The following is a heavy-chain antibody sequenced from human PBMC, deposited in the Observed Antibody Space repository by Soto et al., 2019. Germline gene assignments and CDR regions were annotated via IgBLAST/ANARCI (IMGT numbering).Heavy chain of an antibody. V-gene: IGHV1-18*01. Sequence: QVQLVQSGAEVKKPGASVKVSCKASGFTFRIYGFSWARQAPGHGLEWMGWISANNGDTHYGQKFQGRVTLTTDSSTSTAYMEVRNLRSDDTAVYYCARKGTGAPVDDWGQGTLVTVSS. CDR3: ARKGTGAPVDD. D-gene: IGHD1-1*01. CDR1: GFTFRIYG. J-gene: IGHJ4*02. CDR2: ISANNGDT.